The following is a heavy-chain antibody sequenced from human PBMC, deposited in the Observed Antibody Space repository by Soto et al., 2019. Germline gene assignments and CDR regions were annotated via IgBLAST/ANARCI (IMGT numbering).Heavy chain of an antibody. CDR1: GDSVSGNSAA. Sequence: SQTLSLTCAISGDSVSGNSAAWNWIRQSPSRGLEWLGRTYYRSKWYNDYAVSVKSRITVTPDTSKNQFSLHLNSVTPEDTAVYYCAREFPYDESSDSNFDYWGQGALGTVSS. CDR3: AREFPYDESSDSNFDY. D-gene: IGHD6-19*01. J-gene: IGHJ4*02. CDR2: TYYRSKWYN. V-gene: IGHV6-1*01.